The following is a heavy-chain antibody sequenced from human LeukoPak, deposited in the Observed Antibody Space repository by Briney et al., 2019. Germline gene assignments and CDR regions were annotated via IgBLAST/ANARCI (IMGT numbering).Heavy chain of an antibody. CDR2: IWYDGSNK. CDR3: ARVGSSTSGYNWFDP. J-gene: IGHJ5*02. D-gene: IGHD2-2*01. CDR1: GFTFSSYV. V-gene: IGHV3-33*01. Sequence: GSLRLSCAASGFTFSSYVMHWVRQASGKGLEWVAVIWYDGSNKYYADSVKGRFTISRDNSKNTLYLQMNSLRAEDTAVYYCARVGSSTSGYNWFDPWGQGTLVTVSS.